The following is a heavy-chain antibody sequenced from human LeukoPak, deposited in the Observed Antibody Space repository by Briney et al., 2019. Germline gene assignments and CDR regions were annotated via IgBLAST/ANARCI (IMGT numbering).Heavy chain of an antibody. CDR1: GYTFTGYY. Sequence: ASVKVSCKASGYTFTGYYMHWVRQAPGQGLEWMGWINPNSGGTNYAQKFQGRVTMTRDTSISTAYMELSRLRSDDTAVYYCARERQELVFRGIGWFDPWGQGTLVTVSS. V-gene: IGHV1-2*02. CDR2: INPNSGGT. D-gene: IGHD6-13*01. J-gene: IGHJ5*02. CDR3: ARERQELVFRGIGWFDP.